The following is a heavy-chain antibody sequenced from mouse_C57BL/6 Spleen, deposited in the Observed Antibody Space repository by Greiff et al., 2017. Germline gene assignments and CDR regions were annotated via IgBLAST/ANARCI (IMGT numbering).Heavy chain of an antibody. Sequence: VQLQQSGAELVKPGASVKLSCTASGFHIKDYYMHWVKQRTEQGLEWIGRIDPEDGETKYAPKFPGKATITADTSSNTAYLQLSSLTSEDTAVYYCARLRDYGNPFDYWGQGTTLTVSS. CDR2: IDPEDGET. V-gene: IGHV14-2*01. J-gene: IGHJ2*01. CDR3: ARLRDYGNPFDY. D-gene: IGHD2-1*01. CDR1: GFHIKDYY.